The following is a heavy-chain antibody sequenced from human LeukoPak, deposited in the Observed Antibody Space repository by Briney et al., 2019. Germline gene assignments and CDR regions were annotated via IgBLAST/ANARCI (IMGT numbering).Heavy chain of an antibody. Sequence: GGSLRLSCAASGFTFSSYSMNWVRQAPGKGLEWVSSISSSSSYIYYADSVKGRFTISRDNAKNSLYLQMNSLRAEDTAVYYCARDQISSGWRLYYYYYMDVWGKGTTVTVSS. V-gene: IGHV3-21*01. CDR1: GFTFSSYS. J-gene: IGHJ6*03. D-gene: IGHD6-19*01. CDR2: ISSSSSYI. CDR3: ARDQISSGWRLYYYYYMDV.